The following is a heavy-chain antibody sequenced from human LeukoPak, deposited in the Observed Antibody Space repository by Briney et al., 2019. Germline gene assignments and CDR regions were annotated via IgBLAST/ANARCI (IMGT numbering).Heavy chain of an antibody. D-gene: IGHD3-22*01. CDR1: GDSISGYY. CDR3: AGKFYYHSSGYFYADY. V-gene: IGHV4-38-2*02. CDR2: IYHSGST. Sequence: SETLSLTCTVSGDSISGYYWGLIRQPPGKGLEWIGSIYHSGSTYYNPSLKSRVTILVDASKNQFSLRLSSVTAADAAVYYCAGKFYYHSSGYFYADYWGQGILVTVSS. J-gene: IGHJ4*01.